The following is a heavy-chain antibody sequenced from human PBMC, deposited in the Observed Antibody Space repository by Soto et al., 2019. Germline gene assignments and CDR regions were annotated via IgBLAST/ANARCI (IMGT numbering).Heavy chain of an antibody. J-gene: IGHJ4*02. Sequence: SETLSLTCTVSGGSISSSSYHWGWIRQPPGKGLEWIGGIYYSGSTYYNPSLKSRVTISVDTSKNQFSLKLTSVTAADTAVYYCARRPQWLVHIDYWGQGAQVTVPS. D-gene: IGHD6-19*01. CDR1: GGSISSSSYH. V-gene: IGHV4-39*01. CDR2: IYYSGST. CDR3: ARRPQWLVHIDY.